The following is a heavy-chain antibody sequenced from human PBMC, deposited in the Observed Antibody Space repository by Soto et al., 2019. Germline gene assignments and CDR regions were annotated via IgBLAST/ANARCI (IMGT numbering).Heavy chain of an antibody. V-gene: IGHV4-4*02. CDR3: ARVSSGVAGTGHFDY. D-gene: IGHD6-19*01. Sequence: SETLSLTCAVSSGSISSSNWWSWVRQPPGKGLEWIGEIYHSGSTNYNPSLKSRVTISVDKSKNQFSLKLSSVTAADTAVYYCARVSSGVAGTGHFDYWGQGTLVTVSS. CDR1: SGSISSSNW. CDR2: IYHSGST. J-gene: IGHJ4*02.